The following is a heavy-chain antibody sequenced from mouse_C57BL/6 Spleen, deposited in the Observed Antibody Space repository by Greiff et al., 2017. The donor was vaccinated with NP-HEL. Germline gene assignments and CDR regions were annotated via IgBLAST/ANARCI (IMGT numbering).Heavy chain of an antibody. CDR2: ISSGSSTI. D-gene: IGHD1-1*01. J-gene: IGHJ1*03. Sequence: EVQVVESGGGLVKPGGSLKLSCAASGFTFSDYGMHWVRQAPEKGLEWVAYISSGSSTIYYADTVKGRFTISRDNAKNTLFLQMTSLRSEDTAMYYCARPLRWYFDVWGTGTTVTVSS. CDR3: ARPLRWYFDV. CDR1: GFTFSDYG. V-gene: IGHV5-17*01.